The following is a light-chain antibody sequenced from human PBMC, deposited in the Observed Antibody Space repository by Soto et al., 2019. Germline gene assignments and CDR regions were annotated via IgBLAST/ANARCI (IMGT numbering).Light chain of an antibody. Sequence: EIVMTQSPTTLSVSPGERATLSCRASQSVRDNLAWYQQKPGQAPRLLIYGASTRATGIPARFSGSGSGKEFTLTISSLQSEDFAVYYCQYYDSWPPLFGPGTKVDIK. CDR2: GAS. CDR1: QSVRDN. J-gene: IGKJ3*01. V-gene: IGKV3-15*01. CDR3: QYYDSWPPL.